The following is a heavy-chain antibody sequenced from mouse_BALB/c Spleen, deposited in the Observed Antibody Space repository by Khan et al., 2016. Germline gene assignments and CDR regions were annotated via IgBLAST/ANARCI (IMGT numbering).Heavy chain of an antibody. CDR2: TNPTNGRT. Sequence: QVQLQQSGAELVKPGASVKMSCKASGYTFTSYWMHWVKQRLGQGLEWFAATNPTNGRTYYNEKFKSKATLTVDQSSSTAYMLLSGPTFEDSAVYYYSRIRKVVATDFDYWGQGTTLTVSA. V-gene: IGHV1S81*02. D-gene: IGHD1-1*01. CDR1: GYTFTSYW. CDR3: SRIRKVVATDFDY. J-gene: IGHJ2*01.